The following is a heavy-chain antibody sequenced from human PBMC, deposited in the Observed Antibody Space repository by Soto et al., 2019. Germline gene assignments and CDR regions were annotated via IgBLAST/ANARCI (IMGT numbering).Heavy chain of an antibody. D-gene: IGHD3-22*01. J-gene: IGHJ6*02. Sequence: LSLTCTVSGGSISNYFWSWIRQPPGKGLEWIGYIYYSGTTNYNPSLKSRVTISLDTSKNQFSLKLNSVTAADTAVYYCARLSSGYGHHCYGMAVPGQGTSVPVS. V-gene: IGHV4-59*08. CDR3: ARLSSGYGHHCYGMAV. CDR2: IYYSGTT. CDR1: GGSISNYF.